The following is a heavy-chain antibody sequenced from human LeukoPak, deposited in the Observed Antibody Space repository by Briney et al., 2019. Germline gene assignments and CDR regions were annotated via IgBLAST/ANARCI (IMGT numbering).Heavy chain of an antibody. CDR1: GFTFDDYA. V-gene: IGHV3-9*01. J-gene: IGHJ1*01. Sequence: GRSLRLSCAASGFTFDDYAMHWVRQAPGKGLEWVSGISWNSGSIGYADSVKGRFTISRDNAKNSLYLQMNSLRAEDTALYYCAKERGTHFQHWGQGTLVTVSS. CDR3: AKERGTHFQH. CDR2: ISWNSGSI. D-gene: IGHD2-15*01.